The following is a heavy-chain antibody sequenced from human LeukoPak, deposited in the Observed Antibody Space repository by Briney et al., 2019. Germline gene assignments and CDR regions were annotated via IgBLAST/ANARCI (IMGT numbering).Heavy chain of an antibody. CDR3: ARGDAEENFGSATGYAGIHY. J-gene: IGHJ4*02. D-gene: IGHD2-2*01. Sequence: SQTLSLTCTVSGGSISSGGYYWSWIRQHPGKGLEWIGYIYYSGSTYYNPSLKSRVTISVDTSKNQFSLKLSSVTAADTAVYYCARGDAEENFGSATGYAGIHYWGPGTLV. V-gene: IGHV4-31*03. CDR1: GGSISSGGYY. CDR2: IYYSGST.